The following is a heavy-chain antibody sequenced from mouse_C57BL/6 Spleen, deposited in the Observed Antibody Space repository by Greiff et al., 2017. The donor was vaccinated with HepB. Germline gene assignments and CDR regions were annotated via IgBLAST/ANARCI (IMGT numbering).Heavy chain of an antibody. D-gene: IGHD1-1*01. CDR2: ISSGSSTI. Sequence: EVKLMESGGGLVKPGGSLKLSCAASGFTFSDYGMHWVRQAPEKGLEWVAYISSGSSTIYYADTVKGRFTISRDNAKNTLFLQMTSLRSEDTAMYYCARNDYGSGYWYFDVWGTGTTVTVSS. CDR3: ARNDYGSGYWYFDV. V-gene: IGHV5-17*01. CDR1: GFTFSDYG. J-gene: IGHJ1*03.